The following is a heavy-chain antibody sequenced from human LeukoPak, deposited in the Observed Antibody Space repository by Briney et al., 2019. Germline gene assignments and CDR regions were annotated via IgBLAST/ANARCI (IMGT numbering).Heavy chain of an antibody. CDR3: ARGDGRYCSSTSCPYDY. CDR1: GYTFTGYY. D-gene: IGHD2-2*01. J-gene: IGHJ4*02. Sequence: ASVKVSCKASGYTFTGYYMHWVRQAPGQGLEWMGWINPNSGGTNYAQKFQGRATMTRDTSISTAYMELSRLRSDDTAVYYCARGDGRYCSSTSCPYDYWGQGTLVTVSS. CDR2: INPNSGGT. V-gene: IGHV1-2*02.